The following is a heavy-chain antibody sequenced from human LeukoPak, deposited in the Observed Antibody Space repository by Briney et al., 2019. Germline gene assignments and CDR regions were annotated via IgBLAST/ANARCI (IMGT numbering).Heavy chain of an antibody. CDR2: IIPILGIA. J-gene: IGHJ3*02. V-gene: IGHV1-69*04. CDR3: ARFATIGRAFDI. Sequence: SVKVSCKASGGTFSSYAISWVRQAPAQGLEWMGRIIPILGIANYAQKFQGRVTITADKSTSTAYMELSSLRSEDTAVYYCARFATIGRAFDIWGQGTMVTVSS. D-gene: IGHD3-9*01. CDR1: GGTFSSYA.